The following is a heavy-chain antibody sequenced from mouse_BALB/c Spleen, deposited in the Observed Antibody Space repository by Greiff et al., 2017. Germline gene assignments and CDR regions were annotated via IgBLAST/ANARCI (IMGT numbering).Heavy chain of an antibody. J-gene: IGHJ2*01. CDR1: GYTFTSYV. Sequence: EVQGVESGPELVKPGASVKMSCKASGYTFTSYVMHWVKQKPGQGLEWIGYINPYTDGTKYNEKFKGKATLTSDKSSSTAYMELSSLTSEDSAVYCCARGEELYYFDYWGQGTTLTVSS. V-gene: IGHV1-14*01. CDR2: INPYTDGT. CDR3: ARGEELYYFDY.